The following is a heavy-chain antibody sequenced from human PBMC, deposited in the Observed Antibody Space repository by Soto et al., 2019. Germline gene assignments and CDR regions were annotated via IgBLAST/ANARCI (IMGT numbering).Heavy chain of an antibody. D-gene: IGHD3-22*01. Sequence: QVQLVQSGAEVKKPGSSVKVSCKASGGTFSSYAISWVRQAPGQGLEWMGGIIPIFGTANYAQKFQGRGTITADKSTSTADMELSSLRSEDTAVYYCARAPSPSYYYDSSGYDLRDPFDYWGQGTLVTVAS. CDR1: GGTFSSYA. CDR2: IIPIFGTA. V-gene: IGHV1-69*06. J-gene: IGHJ4*02. CDR3: ARAPSPSYYYDSSGYDLRDPFDY.